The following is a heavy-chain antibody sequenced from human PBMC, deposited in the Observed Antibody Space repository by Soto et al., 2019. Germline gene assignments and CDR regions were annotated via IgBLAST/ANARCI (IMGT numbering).Heavy chain of an antibody. CDR3: ARLYWGSGTADY. D-gene: IGHD7-27*01. J-gene: IGHJ4*02. CDR2: IYSGDSDT. V-gene: IGHV5-51*03. CDR1: GYSFTTYW. Sequence: EVQLVQSGAEVKKPGESLKISCQASGYSFTTYWIVWVRQMSGKGLELMGIIYSGDSDTRYSPSFQGQVTMSVDRSISTAYLQWSSLKASDTAMYYCARLYWGSGTADYWGQGTLVTVSS.